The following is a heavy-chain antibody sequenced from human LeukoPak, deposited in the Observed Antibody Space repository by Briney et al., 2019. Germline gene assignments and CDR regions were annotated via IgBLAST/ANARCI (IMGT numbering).Heavy chain of an antibody. CDR2: INHRGRN. CDR3: ARVTTAYDSSGYPSYYFDY. Sequence: TSETLSLTCAVYGGSFSDYYWTWLRQPPGRGLEWIGEINHRGRNNYSPSLTSRLTISVDTSKNQFSLKLSSVTAADTAVYYCARVTTAYDSSGYPSYYFDYWGQGTLVTVSS. V-gene: IGHV4-34*01. D-gene: IGHD3-22*01. J-gene: IGHJ4*02. CDR1: GGSFSDYY.